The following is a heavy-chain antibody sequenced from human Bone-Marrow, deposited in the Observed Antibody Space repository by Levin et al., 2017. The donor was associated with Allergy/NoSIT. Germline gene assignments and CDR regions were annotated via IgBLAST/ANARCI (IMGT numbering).Heavy chain of an antibody. CDR2: IYTTGST. Sequence: SETLSLTCSVSGGSISSGRYYFTWVRQSAGKGLEWIGRIYTTGSTNYNPSLESRVTISRDTFKTEVYLTLSPVTAADTAVYYCARDSLASLYYYSRDVWGRGTTVIVSS. CDR1: GGSISSGRYY. V-gene: IGHV4-61*02. CDR3: ARDSLASLYYYSRDV. J-gene: IGHJ6*03.